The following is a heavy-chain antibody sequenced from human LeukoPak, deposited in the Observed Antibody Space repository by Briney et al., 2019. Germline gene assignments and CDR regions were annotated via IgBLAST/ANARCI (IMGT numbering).Heavy chain of an antibody. CDR3: ARDRDSDGLNDAFDI. CDR1: GFTVSSFG. CDR2: ITSTITYI. J-gene: IGHJ3*02. V-gene: IGHV3-21*04. Sequence: GRSLRLSCAAAGFTVSSFGMNWVGHAAGQGLDWVSSITSTITYICYADSEKGRFTISRDNAKDSLYLQMSSLRAEDTAVYYCARDRDSDGLNDAFDIWGQGTMVTVSS. D-gene: IGHD5-18*01.